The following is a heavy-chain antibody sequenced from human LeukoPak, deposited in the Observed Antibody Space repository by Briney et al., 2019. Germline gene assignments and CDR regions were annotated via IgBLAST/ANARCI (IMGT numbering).Heavy chain of an antibody. D-gene: IGHD2-2*01. CDR1: GGSISSSSYY. V-gene: IGHV4-61*01. CDR3: AGSDCSSTSCWGGDYYYYYMDV. J-gene: IGHJ6*03. CDR2: IYYSGNT. Sequence: PSETLSLTCTVSGGSISSSSYYWSWIRQPPGKGLEWLAYIYYSGNTNYNPSLKSRVTISIDTSKNQFSLRLTSVTAADTAVYYCAGSDCSSTSCWGGDYYYYYMDVWGKGTPVTVSS.